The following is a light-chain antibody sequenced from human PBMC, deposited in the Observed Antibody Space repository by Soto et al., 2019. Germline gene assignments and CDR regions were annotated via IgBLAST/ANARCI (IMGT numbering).Light chain of an antibody. CDR3: QQSYSTPPT. V-gene: IGKV1-39*01. CDR1: QSISSY. J-gene: IGKJ1*01. Sequence: DIQMTQSPSSLSSPVGDIVTITCRASQSISSYLNWYQQKPGKAPKLLIYAAYSLQSGVTSRFSGSGSGTDFTLTISSLQPEDFATYYCQQSYSTPPTFGQGTKVEIK. CDR2: AAY.